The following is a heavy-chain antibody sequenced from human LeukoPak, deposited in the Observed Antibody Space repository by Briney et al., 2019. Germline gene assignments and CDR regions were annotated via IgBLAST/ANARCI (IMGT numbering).Heavy chain of an antibody. Sequence: GGSLRLSCAASGFTFSSYGMHWVRQAPGKGLEWVAVIWYDGSNKYYAVSVKGRFTISRDNSMNTLYLQMNSLRAEDTAVYYCAREADGDILTGYMTYYFDYWGQGTLVTVSS. D-gene: IGHD3-9*01. J-gene: IGHJ4*02. CDR3: AREADGDILTGYMTYYFDY. CDR2: IWYDGSNK. V-gene: IGHV3-33*01. CDR1: GFTFSSYG.